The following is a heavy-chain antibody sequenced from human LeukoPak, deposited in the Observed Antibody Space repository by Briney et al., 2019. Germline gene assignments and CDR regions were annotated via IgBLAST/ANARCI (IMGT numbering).Heavy chain of an antibody. J-gene: IGHJ4*02. Sequence: SETLSLTCTLSGYSISSGYYWGWIRQPQGKGRGWISSIYHSGSTIYTPSLKSRVTISVDTSKSQFSLKLSSVTAADTAVYYCARDDIVATGSFDYWGQGTLVTVSS. V-gene: IGHV4-38-2*02. CDR1: GYSISSGYY. D-gene: IGHD5-12*01. CDR2: IYHSGST. CDR3: ARDDIVATGSFDY.